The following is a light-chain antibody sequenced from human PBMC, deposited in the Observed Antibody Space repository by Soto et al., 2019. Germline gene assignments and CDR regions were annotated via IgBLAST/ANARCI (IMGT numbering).Light chain of an antibody. CDR1: SSDVGSYNL. Sequence: QSALTQPASVSGSPGQSITISCTGTSSDVGSYNLVSWYQQYPGKAPKLMIYEVNTRPSGISNRFSGSRSGNTASLTISGLQAEDEADDYCCSYGGSGALPYLCGTGTKVTVL. J-gene: IGLJ1*01. CDR3: CSYGGSGALPYL. V-gene: IGLV2-23*02. CDR2: EVN.